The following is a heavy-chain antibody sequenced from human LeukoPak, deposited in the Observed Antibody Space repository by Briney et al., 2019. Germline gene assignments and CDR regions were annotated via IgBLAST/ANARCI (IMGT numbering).Heavy chain of an antibody. J-gene: IGHJ3*02. CDR2: ISASGGST. Sequence: PGGSLRLSCAASGFTFRSHDMSWVRQAPGKGLEWVSGISASGGSTFADSVKGRFTISRDNSKNTLYLQMNGLRVEDTAVYYCVREGPRGLAFDIWGQGTMVTVSS. V-gene: IGHV3-23*01. CDR3: VREGPRGLAFDI. CDR1: GFTFRSHD.